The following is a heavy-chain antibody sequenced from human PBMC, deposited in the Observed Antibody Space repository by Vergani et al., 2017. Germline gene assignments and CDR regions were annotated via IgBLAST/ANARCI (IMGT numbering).Heavy chain of an antibody. CDR1: GFTFSSYS. J-gene: IGHJ4*02. V-gene: IGHV3-48*04. Sequence: EVQLLESGGGLVQPGGSLRLSCAASGFTFSSYSMNWVRQAPGKGLEWVSYISSSSSTIYYADSVKGRFTISRDNAKNSLYLQMNSLRAEDTAVYYCAISWNVGGFDYWGQGTLVTVSS. D-gene: IGHD1-1*01. CDR3: AISWNVGGFDY. CDR2: ISSSSSTI.